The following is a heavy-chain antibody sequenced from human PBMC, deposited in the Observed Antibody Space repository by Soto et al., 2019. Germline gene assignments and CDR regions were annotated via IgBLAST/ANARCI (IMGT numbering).Heavy chain of an antibody. V-gene: IGHV1-69*13. Sequence: GASVKVSCKASGDTFSSYAISWVRQAPGQGLEWMGGIIPIFGTANYAQKFQGRVTITADESTSTAYMELSSLRSEDTAVYYCASKRRGPSGLQFDPWGQGTLVTVSS. CDR1: GDTFSSYA. CDR3: ASKRRGPSGLQFDP. D-gene: IGHD4-4*01. J-gene: IGHJ5*02. CDR2: IIPIFGTA.